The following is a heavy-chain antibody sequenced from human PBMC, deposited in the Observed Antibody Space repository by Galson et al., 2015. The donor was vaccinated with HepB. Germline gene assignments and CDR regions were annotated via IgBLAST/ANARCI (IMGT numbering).Heavy chain of an antibody. J-gene: IGHJ4*02. CDR3: ARDDDRIVVVPFDY. D-gene: IGHD3-22*01. Sequence: SLRLSCAASGFTFSSYWMSWVRQAPGKGLEWVANIKQDGSEKYYVDSVKGRFTISRDNAKNSLYLQMNSLRAEDTAVYYCARDDDRIVVVPFDYWGQGTLVTVSS. CDR1: GFTFSSYW. V-gene: IGHV3-7*03. CDR2: IKQDGSEK.